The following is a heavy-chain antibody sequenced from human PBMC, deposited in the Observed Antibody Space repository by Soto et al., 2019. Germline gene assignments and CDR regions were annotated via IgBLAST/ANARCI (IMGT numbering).Heavy chain of an antibody. J-gene: IGHJ6*02. CDR1: GGTFSSYA. D-gene: IGHD3-10*01. CDR3: ARGRITMVRGVMGFYYYGMDV. Sequence: SVKVSCKASGGTFSSYAISWVRQAPGQGLEWMGGIIPIFGTANYAQKFQGRVTITADESTSTAYMELSSLRSEDTAVYYCARGRITMVRGVMGFYYYGMDVWGQGTKVTVS. V-gene: IGHV1-69*13. CDR2: IIPIFGTA.